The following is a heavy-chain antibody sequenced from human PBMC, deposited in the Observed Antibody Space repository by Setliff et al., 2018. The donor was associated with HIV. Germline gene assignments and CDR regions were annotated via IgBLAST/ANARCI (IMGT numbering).Heavy chain of an antibody. CDR2: IRSNGYST. CDR3: ARGSQAAVGMYYFDY. D-gene: IGHD6-13*01. V-gene: IGHV3-64*02. J-gene: IGHJ4*02. CDR1: GFTFSNYA. Sequence: GESLKISCAASGFTFSNYAMHWVRQAPGKGLEYVSGIRSNGYSTYYADSVKGRFTISRDNSKNTVYLQMGSLRAEDMALYYCARGSQAAVGMYYFDYWGQGTLVTVSS.